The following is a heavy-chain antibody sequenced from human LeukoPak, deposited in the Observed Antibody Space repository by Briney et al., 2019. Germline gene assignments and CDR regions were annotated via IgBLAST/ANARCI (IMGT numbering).Heavy chain of an antibody. CDR1: GFTFSSYS. J-gene: IGHJ6*02. CDR2: ISSSSSTI. D-gene: IGHD2-15*01. V-gene: IGHV3-48*01. CDR3: ARGAVVVAVYGMDV. Sequence: PGGSLRLSCAASGFTFSSYSMNWVRQAPGKGLEWVSYISSSSSTIYYADSVKGRFTISRDNAKNSLYLQMNSLRAEDTAVYYCARGAVVVAVYGMDVWGQGTTVTVSS.